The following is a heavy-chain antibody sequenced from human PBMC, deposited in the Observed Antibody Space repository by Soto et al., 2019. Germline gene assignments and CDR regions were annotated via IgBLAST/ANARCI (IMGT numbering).Heavy chain of an antibody. CDR3: ARVGRYCSSTSCYPQYYFDY. CDR1: GFTFSDYY. Sequence: GGSLRLSCAASGFTFSDYYMSWIRQAPGKGLEWVSYISSSSSYTNYADSVKGRFTISRDNAKNSLYLQMNSLRAEDTAVYYCARVGRYCSSTSCYPQYYFDYWGQGTLVTVSS. D-gene: IGHD2-2*01. CDR2: ISSSSSYT. J-gene: IGHJ4*02. V-gene: IGHV3-11*06.